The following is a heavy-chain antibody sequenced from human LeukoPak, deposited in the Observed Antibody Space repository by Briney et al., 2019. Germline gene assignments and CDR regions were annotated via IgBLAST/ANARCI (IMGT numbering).Heavy chain of an antibody. Sequence: GGSLRLSCAASGFTFSSYAMSWVRQAPGKGLEWVSSISGSGGSTYYADSVKGRFTISRDNSKNTLYLQMNSLRAEDTAVYYCARFTQYYDFWSGPDYWGQGTLVTVSS. CDR2: ISGSGGST. V-gene: IGHV3-23*01. CDR1: GFTFSSYA. J-gene: IGHJ4*02. D-gene: IGHD3-3*01. CDR3: ARFTQYYDFWSGPDY.